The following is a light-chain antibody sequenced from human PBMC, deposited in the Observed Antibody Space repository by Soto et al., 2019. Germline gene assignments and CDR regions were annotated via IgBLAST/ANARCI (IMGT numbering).Light chain of an antibody. J-gene: IGLJ3*02. Sequence: QPVLTQPRSVSGAPGQSVTISCTGTSSDVGDYNYVSWYQQYPGKAPKLVIYDVSKRPSGVPDRFSGSKSGNTASLTISGLQAEDEADYYCCSFAVSYTFWVFGGGTKVTVL. CDR1: SSDVGDYNY. CDR3: CSFAVSYTFWV. CDR2: DVS. V-gene: IGLV2-11*01.